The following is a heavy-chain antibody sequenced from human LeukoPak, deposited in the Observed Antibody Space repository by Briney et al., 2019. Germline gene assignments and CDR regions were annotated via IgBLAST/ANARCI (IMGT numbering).Heavy chain of an antibody. D-gene: IGHD2-2*01. CDR1: GYTFTSYD. Sequence: ASVKVSCKASGYTFTSYDIKWVRQATGQGFEWMGWMNPNSGNTGYAQKFQGRVTITRNTSISTAYMELSSLRSEDTAVYYCATYCSSTSCPYNWYDPWGQGTLVTVSS. J-gene: IGHJ5*02. CDR2: MNPNSGNT. V-gene: IGHV1-8*03. CDR3: ATYCSSTSCPYNWYDP.